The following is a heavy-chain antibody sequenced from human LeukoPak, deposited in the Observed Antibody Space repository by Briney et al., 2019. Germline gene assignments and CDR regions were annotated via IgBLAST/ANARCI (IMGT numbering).Heavy chain of an antibody. D-gene: IGHD2-2*01. V-gene: IGHV1-18*04. J-gene: IGHJ6*04. CDR3: ARDGGYCSSTSCPKEYYYGMDV. CDR1: GYTFTSYG. Sequence: ASVRVSCKASGYTFTSYGISWVRQAPGQGLEWMGWISACNGNTNYAQKLQGRVTMTTDTSTSTAYMELRSLRSDDTAVYYCARDGGYCSSTSCPKEYYYGMDVWGKGTTVTVSS. CDR2: ISACNGNT.